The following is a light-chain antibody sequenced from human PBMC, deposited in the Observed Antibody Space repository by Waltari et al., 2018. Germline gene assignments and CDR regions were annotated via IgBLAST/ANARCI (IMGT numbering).Light chain of an antibody. CDR2: DNN. V-gene: IGLV1-51*01. J-gene: IGLJ1*01. Sequence: QSVLTPPPSVSAAPGQKVTISCSGSSSNIGGNSVSWYQHLPGTAPKLLIYDNNKRPSGIPDRFSVSKSGTSATLGITGLQTGDEADYYCGTWDSSLSVYVFGTGTKVTAL. CDR3: GTWDSSLSVYV. CDR1: SSNIGGNS.